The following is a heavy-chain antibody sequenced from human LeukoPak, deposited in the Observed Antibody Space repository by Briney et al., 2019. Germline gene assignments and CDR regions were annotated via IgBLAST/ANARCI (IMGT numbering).Heavy chain of an antibody. J-gene: IGHJ4*02. D-gene: IGHD3-22*01. CDR2: IYPGDSDT. Sequence: GESLKISCKGSGYTFTHYWIGWVRQMPGKGLEWMGIIYPGDSDTKYSPSFQGQVTISADKSISTAYLQWNSLKASDTAMYYCARDDSSGHYDYWGQGTLVTVSS. CDR3: ARDDSSGHYDY. V-gene: IGHV5-51*01. CDR1: GYTFTHYW.